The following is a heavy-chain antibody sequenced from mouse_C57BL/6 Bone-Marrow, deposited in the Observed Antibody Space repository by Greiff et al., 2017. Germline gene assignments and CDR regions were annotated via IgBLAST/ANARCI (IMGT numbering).Heavy chain of an antibody. CDR1: GYTFTNYW. CDR2: IDPSDSYT. CDR3: ARGADY. J-gene: IGHJ2*01. Sequence: QVQLQQSGAELVRPGTSVKMSCKASGYTFTNYWIGWAKQRPGQGLEWIGVIDPSDSYTNYNQKFKGKATLTVDTSSSTAYMQLSSLTSEDSAVYYCARGADYWGKAPLSQSPQ. V-gene: IGHV1-59*01.